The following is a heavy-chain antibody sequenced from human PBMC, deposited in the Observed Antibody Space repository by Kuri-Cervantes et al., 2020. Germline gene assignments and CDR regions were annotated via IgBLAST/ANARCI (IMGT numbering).Heavy chain of an antibody. J-gene: IGHJ6*02. V-gene: IGHV3-9*01. CDR2: ISWNSGSI. Sequence: GGSLRLSCAASGSPFDDYAMHWVRHAPGKGLEWVSGISWNSGSIGYADSGKGRFTISRDNAKKSLYLQMNSLRAEDTALYYCAKDRTSESYYDVWGQGTTVTVSS. CDR1: GSPFDDYA. CDR3: AKDRTSESYYDV. D-gene: IGHD1-26*01.